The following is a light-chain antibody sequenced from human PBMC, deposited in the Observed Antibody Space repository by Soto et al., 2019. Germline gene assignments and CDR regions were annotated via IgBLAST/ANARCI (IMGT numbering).Light chain of an antibody. Sequence: QSVLTQPASVSGSPGQSITISFTGTSSDVGGYNYVSWYQQHPGKAPKLMIYEVSNRPSGVSNRFSGSKSGNTASLTISGLQVEDEADYYCSSYTSSSPYVFGTGTKVTVL. CDR2: EVS. CDR3: SSYTSSSPYV. CDR1: SSDVGGYNY. J-gene: IGLJ1*01. V-gene: IGLV2-14*01.